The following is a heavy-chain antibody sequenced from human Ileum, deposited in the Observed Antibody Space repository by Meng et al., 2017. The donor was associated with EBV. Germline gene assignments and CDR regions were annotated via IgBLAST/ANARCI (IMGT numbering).Heavy chain of an antibody. CDR1: GFQVRGYG. Sequence: VEVAEVGGGRVQYVRSLRVQWDSLGFQVRGYGVWWARQVPGKGREWVAVIWYDGRLVNYADCVKGRLSIARDNSKNSLCLPMTSLRGEDTAVYYCAREGATVTFNFDDWGQGTLVTVSS. D-gene: IGHD4-17*01. V-gene: IGHV3-33*01. CDR3: AREGATVTFNFDD. J-gene: IGHJ4*02. CDR2: IWYDGRLV.